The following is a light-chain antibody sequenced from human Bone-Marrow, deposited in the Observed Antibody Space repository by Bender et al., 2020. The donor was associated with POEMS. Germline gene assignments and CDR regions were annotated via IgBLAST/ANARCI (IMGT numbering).Light chain of an antibody. CDR1: QLADKY. Sequence: SYELTQPPSVSVSPGQTASITCSGDQLADKYVSWYQQKAGQSPVLVIFRDTKRPSGIPERFSGSNSGNTATLTISGTQAVDEADYHCQAWDNTAAVFGGGTKLTVL. J-gene: IGLJ2*01. CDR3: QAWDNTAAV. CDR2: RDT. V-gene: IGLV3-1*01.